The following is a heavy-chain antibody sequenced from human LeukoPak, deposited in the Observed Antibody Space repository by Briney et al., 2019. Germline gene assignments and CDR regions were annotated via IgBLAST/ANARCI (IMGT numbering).Heavy chain of an antibody. Sequence: PGGSLRLSCAASGFIFSTYGMHWVRQAPGKGLEWVSVISYDASKEYYRDSVKGRFTISRDNTKSTLHLQMNSLGPEDTAVYYCAKPYDYSEGRGLGSYYFDFWGQGTLVTVSS. CDR2: ISYDASKE. CDR3: AKPYDYSEGRGLGSYYFDF. D-gene: IGHD4-11*01. CDR1: GFIFSTYG. V-gene: IGHV3-30*18. J-gene: IGHJ4*02.